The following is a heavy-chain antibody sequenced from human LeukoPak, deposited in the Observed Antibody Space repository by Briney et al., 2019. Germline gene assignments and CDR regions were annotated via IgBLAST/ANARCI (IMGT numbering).Heavy chain of an antibody. CDR3: ARGSSGYYHYWYFDL. V-gene: IGHV4-39*01. CDR2: IYYGGST. CDR1: GGSISSSSQY. D-gene: IGHD3-22*01. Sequence: SETLSLTCTVSGGSISSSSQYWGWIRQPPGKGLEWIGTIYYGGSTYYNPSLKSRVTISLDSSKNQFSLKLSSVTAADTAVYYCARGSSGYYHYWYFDLWGRGTLVTVSS. J-gene: IGHJ2*01.